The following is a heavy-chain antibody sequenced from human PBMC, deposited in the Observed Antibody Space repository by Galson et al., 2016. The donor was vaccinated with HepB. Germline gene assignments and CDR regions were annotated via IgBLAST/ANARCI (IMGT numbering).Heavy chain of an antibody. CDR2: ISGSAYNT. Sequence: SLRLSCAASGFIFSTYAMSWVRQAPGKGPAWVSVISGSAYNTHYADSVRGRFTISRDNSQNTLYLQMNSLRAEDTAIYYCARDVAMIRGIINPFDYWGQGTLVTVSS. V-gene: IGHV3-23*01. J-gene: IGHJ4*02. CDR1: GFIFSTYA. CDR3: ARDVAMIRGIINPFDY. D-gene: IGHD3-10*01.